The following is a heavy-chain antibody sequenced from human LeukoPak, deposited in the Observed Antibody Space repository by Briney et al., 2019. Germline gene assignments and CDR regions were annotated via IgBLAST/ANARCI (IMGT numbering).Heavy chain of an antibody. CDR1: GFTVSSNY. CDR3: ATTTVTTFYYYYGMDV. J-gene: IGHJ6*02. CDR2: IYSGGTT. V-gene: IGHV3-53*01. Sequence: GGSLRLSCAASGFTVSSNYMSWVRQAPGKGLEWVSIIYSGGTTYYADSVKGRFTISRDNSKNTLYLQMNSLRAEDTAVYYCATTTVTTFYYYYGMDVWGRGTTVTVS. D-gene: IGHD4-17*01.